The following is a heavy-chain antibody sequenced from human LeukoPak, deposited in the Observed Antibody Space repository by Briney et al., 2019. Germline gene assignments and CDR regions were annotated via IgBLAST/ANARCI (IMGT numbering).Heavy chain of an antibody. V-gene: IGHV3-30*04. Sequence: GGSLRLSCAASGFTFSSYAMHWVRQAPGKGLEWVAVISYDGSNKYYADSVKGRFTISRDNSKNTLYLQMNSLRAEDTAVYYCARGSGYDYWGQGTLVTVSS. J-gene: IGHJ4*02. D-gene: IGHD5-12*01. CDR2: ISYDGSNK. CDR3: ARGSGYDY. CDR1: GFTFSSYA.